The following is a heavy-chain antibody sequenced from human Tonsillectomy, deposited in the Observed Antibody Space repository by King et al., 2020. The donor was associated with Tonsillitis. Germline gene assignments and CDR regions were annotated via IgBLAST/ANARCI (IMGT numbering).Heavy chain of an antibody. CDR2: INGNGYDT. D-gene: IGHD2-21*02. Sequence: VQLVESGGGVVQPGGSLRLSCVASGFSFSSYVMTWVRQGPGKGLEWVSAINGNGYDTYYADSVRGRFTISRDNSKNTLYLQMNSLRAEDTAVYYCAKDLCGGDCYWNFDYWGQGTLVTVFS. J-gene: IGHJ4*02. CDR1: GFSFSSYV. V-gene: IGHV3-23*04. CDR3: AKDLCGGDCYWNFDY.